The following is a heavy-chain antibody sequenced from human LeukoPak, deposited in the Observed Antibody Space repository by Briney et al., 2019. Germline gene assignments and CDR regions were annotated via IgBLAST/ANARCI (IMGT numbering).Heavy chain of an antibody. Sequence: GGSLRLSCAASGFTFSSYWMHWVRQAPGKGLVWVSRINSDGSSTSYADSVKGRFTISRDNAKNTLYLQMNSLRAEDTAVYYCAKDRCSSTSCHDPDAFNIWGQGTMVTVSS. V-gene: IGHV3-74*01. J-gene: IGHJ3*02. CDR3: AKDRCSSTSCHDPDAFNI. CDR1: GFTFSSYW. D-gene: IGHD2-2*01. CDR2: INSDGSST.